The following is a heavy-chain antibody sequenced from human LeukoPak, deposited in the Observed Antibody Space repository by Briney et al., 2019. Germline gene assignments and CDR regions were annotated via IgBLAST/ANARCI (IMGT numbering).Heavy chain of an antibody. CDR2: INHSGST. J-gene: IGHJ4*02. CDR1: GGSISSGGYY. CDR3: ARITYYYDSSGYYYYYFDY. D-gene: IGHD3-22*01. Sequence: PSQTLSLTCTVSGGSISSGGYYWSWIRQPPGKGLEWIGEINHSGSTNYNPSLKSRVTISVDTSKNQFSLKLSSVTAADTAVYYCARITYYYDSSGYYYYYFDYWGQGTLVTVSS. V-gene: IGHV4-30-2*01.